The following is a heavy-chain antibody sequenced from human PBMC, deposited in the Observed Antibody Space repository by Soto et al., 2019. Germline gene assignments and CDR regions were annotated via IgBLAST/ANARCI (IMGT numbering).Heavy chain of an antibody. CDR3: AKELQYCSGGSCYSPPRYFDY. Sequence: EVQLLESGGGLVQPGGSLRLSCAASGFTFSSYAMSWVRQAPGKGLEWVSAISGSGGSTYYADSVKGRFTISRDNSKNTLYLQMNSLRAEDTAVYYCAKELQYCSGGSCYSPPRYFDYWGQGTLVTVSS. CDR1: GFTFSSYA. J-gene: IGHJ4*02. CDR2: ISGSGGST. D-gene: IGHD2-15*01. V-gene: IGHV3-23*01.